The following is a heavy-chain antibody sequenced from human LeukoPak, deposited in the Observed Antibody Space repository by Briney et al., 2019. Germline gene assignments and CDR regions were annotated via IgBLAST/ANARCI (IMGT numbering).Heavy chain of an antibody. Sequence: GGSLRLSCAASGFTFSDHYMDWVRQAPGKGLEWVGRTRNKANSYTTEYAASVKVRFTISRDDSKNSLYLQMNSLKTEDTAVYYCARYSTVGIYYGMDVWGKGTTVTVSS. D-gene: IGHD4-23*01. CDR2: TRNKANSYTT. CDR3: ARYSTVGIYYGMDV. CDR1: GFTFSDHY. V-gene: IGHV3-72*01. J-gene: IGHJ6*04.